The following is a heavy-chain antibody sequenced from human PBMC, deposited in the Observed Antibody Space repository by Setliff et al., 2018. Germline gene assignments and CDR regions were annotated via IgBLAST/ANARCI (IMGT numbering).Heavy chain of an antibody. J-gene: IGHJ3*02. V-gene: IGHV3-48*04. Sequence: GGSLRLSCAASGFTFNTYSMNWVRQAPGKGLEWVSYISSSSSSIYYADSVKGRFTISRDNAKNSLYLQMNSLRAEDTAVYYCARDSTDYYDSSGYYYGPRDNDAFDIWGQGTMVTVSS. D-gene: IGHD3-22*01. CDR1: GFTFNTYS. CDR3: ARDSTDYYDSSGYYYGPRDNDAFDI. CDR2: ISSSSSSI.